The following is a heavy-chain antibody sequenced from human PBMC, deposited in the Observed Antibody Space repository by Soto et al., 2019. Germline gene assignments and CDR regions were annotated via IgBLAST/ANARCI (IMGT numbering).Heavy chain of an antibody. J-gene: IGHJ6*02. Sequence: PXGTLSLTCSVSGGSIITSYYWCWIRQPPGKGLEWIGSIYHSGSTYYNPSLKSRVTIFVDTSKSQFSLMLGSVTAADTAVYYCARHDWARFYGMDVRGQGTTVTVYS. V-gene: IGHV4-39*01. CDR2: IYHSGST. CDR3: ARHDWARFYGMDV. CDR1: GGSIITSYY. D-gene: IGHD2-21*01.